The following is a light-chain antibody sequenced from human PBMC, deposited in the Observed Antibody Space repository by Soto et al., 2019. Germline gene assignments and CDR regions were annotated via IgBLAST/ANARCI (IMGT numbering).Light chain of an antibody. Sequence: EIVLTQSPATLSLSPGERATLSCRASQSVGRYLAWYQQKPGQAPRLLIYDASSRATGIPARFSGSGSGTDFTLTISSLEPEDFAVYFCQQRSDWPPLTFGQGTRLEIK. CDR3: QQRSDWPPLT. CDR1: QSVGRY. CDR2: DAS. J-gene: IGKJ5*01. V-gene: IGKV3-11*01.